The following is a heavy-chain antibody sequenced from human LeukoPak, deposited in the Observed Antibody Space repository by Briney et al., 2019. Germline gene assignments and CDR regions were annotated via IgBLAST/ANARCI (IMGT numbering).Heavy chain of an antibody. D-gene: IGHD2-2*01. CDR1: GFTFSTYA. V-gene: IGHV3-23*01. CDR3: AKAIPVVVPAATDY. CDR2: ISRSGGAT. Sequence: GGSLRLSCAASGFTFSTYAMSWVRQAPGKGLEWVSAISRSGGATYYAGSVKGRFTISRDNSKSTVYLQMISLRTEDTAEYYCAKAIPVVVPAATDYWGQGTLVTVSS. J-gene: IGHJ4*02.